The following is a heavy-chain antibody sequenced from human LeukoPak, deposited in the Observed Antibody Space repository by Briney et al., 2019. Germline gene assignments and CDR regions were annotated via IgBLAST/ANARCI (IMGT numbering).Heavy chain of an antibody. CDR3: ARRLEVRGVIIPTPFDY. CDR2: ISSSSSYI. CDR1: GFTFSSFS. D-gene: IGHD3-10*01. J-gene: IGHJ4*02. Sequence: PGGSLRLSCAASGFTFSSFSMNWVRQAPGKGLEWVSSISSSSSYIYYADSVKGRFTISRDNAKNSLYLQMNSLRAEDTAVYYCARRLEVRGVIIPTPFDYWGQGTLVTVSS. V-gene: IGHV3-21*01.